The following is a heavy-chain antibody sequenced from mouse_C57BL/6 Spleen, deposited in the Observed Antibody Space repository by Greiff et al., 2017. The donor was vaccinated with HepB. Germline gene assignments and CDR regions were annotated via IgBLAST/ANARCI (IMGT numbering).Heavy chain of an antibody. D-gene: IGHD1-1*01. CDR1: GFTFSNYW. J-gene: IGHJ3*01. Sequence: EVKLEESGGGLVQPGGSMKLSCVASGFTFSNYWMNWVRQSPEKGLEWVAQIRLKSDNYATHYAESVKGRFTISRDDSKSSVYLQMNNLRAEDTGIYYCTGIGRRYEAYWGQGTLVTVSA. V-gene: IGHV6-3*01. CDR3: TGIGRRYEAY. CDR2: IRLKSDNYAT.